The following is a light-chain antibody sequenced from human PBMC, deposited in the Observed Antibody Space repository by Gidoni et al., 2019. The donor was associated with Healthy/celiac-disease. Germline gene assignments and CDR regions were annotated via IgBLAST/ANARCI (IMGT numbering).Light chain of an antibody. CDR2: GNS. V-gene: IGLV1-40*01. J-gene: IGLJ2*01. CDR1: SSNIGAGYD. Sequence: QSLLTQPPSVSGAPGQRVTISCTGSSSNIGAGYDVHWYQQLPGTAPKLLIYGNSNRPSGVPDRFSGSKSGTSASLAITGLQAEDEADYYCKSYDSSLSAVVFGGGTKLTVL. CDR3: KSYDSSLSAVV.